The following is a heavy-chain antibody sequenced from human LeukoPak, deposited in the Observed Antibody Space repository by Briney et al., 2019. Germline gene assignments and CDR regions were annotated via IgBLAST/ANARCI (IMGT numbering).Heavy chain of an antibody. CDR1: GFTFSSYA. J-gene: IGHJ4*02. D-gene: IGHD3-22*01. CDR3: AKDRILGSGCYADYFDY. CDR2: ISGSGGST. V-gene: IGHV3-23*01. Sequence: GGSLRLSCAASGFTFSSYAMSWVRQAPGKGLEWVSAISGSGGSTYYADSVKGRFTISRDNSKNTLYLQMNSLRAEDTAVYYCAKDRILGSGCYADYFDYWGQGTLVTVSS.